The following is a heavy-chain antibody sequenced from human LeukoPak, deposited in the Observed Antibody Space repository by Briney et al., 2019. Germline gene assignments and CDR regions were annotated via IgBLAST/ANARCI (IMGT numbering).Heavy chain of an antibody. V-gene: IGHV1-69*05. CDR3: ARNGVGSGSYEPASYFYYMDV. CDR1: GGTFSSYA. D-gene: IGHD3-10*01. J-gene: IGHJ6*03. Sequence: SVKVSCKASGGTFSSYAISWVRQAPGQGLEWMGRIIPIFGTANYAQKFQGRVTMTRDTSTSTVYMELSSLTSDDTAVYYCARNGVGSGSYEPASYFYYMDVWGKGTTVTVSS. CDR2: IIPIFGTA.